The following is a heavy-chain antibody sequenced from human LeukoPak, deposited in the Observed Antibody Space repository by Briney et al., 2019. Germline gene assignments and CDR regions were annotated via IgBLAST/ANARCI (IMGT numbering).Heavy chain of an antibody. CDR1: GFTFSSYW. D-gene: IGHD6-6*01. V-gene: IGHV3-7*01. Sequence: GGSLRLSCAASGFTFSSYWMSWVRQAPGKGLEWVANIKQDGSEKYYVDSVKGRFTISRDNAKNSLFLQMNSLRAEDTAIYYCAFVPRAYYYYMDVWGKGTTVTVSS. CDR3: AFVPRAYYYYMDV. J-gene: IGHJ6*03. CDR2: IKQDGSEK.